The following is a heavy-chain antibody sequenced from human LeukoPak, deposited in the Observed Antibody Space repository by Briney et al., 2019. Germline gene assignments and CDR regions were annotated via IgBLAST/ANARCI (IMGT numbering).Heavy chain of an antibody. J-gene: IGHJ4*02. Sequence: GGSLRLSCAASGFSFSAYAMGWVRQAPGKGLEWVSAIRDSGGSTYYADSVKARFTISRDNSKSTLFLQMNSLRVEDTAIYYCAKRTDNWNIGGPFDYWGQGTLVTVSS. CDR2: IRDSGGST. V-gene: IGHV3-23*01. CDR1: GFSFSAYA. CDR3: AKRTDNWNIGGPFDY. D-gene: IGHD1-20*01.